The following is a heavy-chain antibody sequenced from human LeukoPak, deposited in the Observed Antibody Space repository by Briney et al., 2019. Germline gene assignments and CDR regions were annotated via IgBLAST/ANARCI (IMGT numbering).Heavy chain of an antibody. CDR1: GFTFSSYG. CDR3: AKDAYSGSYYFDY. D-gene: IGHD1-26*01. CDR2: IWYDGSNK. Sequence: GRSLRLSCAASGFTFSSYGMHWVRQAPGKGLEWVAVIWYDGSNKYYADSVKGRFTISRDNSKNTLYLQMNSLRAEDTAVYYCAKDAYSGSYYFDYWGQGTLVTVSS. J-gene: IGHJ4*02. V-gene: IGHV3-33*06.